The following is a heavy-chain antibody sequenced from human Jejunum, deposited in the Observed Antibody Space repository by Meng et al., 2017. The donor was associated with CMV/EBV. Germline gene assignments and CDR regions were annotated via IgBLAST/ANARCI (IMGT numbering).Heavy chain of an antibody. CDR1: GFTFSSAW. J-gene: IGHJ4*02. CDR2: IKSDSNGGTT. Sequence: SGFTFSSAWMSWVRQAPGKGLEWVGRIKSDSNGGTTDYAAHVKGRFTISRDDSKNTLYLQMNSLKTEDTGVYYCTRGGPHGSYFDYWGQGALVTVSS. CDR3: TRGGPHGSYFDY. D-gene: IGHD1-26*01. V-gene: IGHV3-15*01.